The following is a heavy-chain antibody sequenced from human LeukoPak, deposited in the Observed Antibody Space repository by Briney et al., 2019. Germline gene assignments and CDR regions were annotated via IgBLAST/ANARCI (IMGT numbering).Heavy chain of an antibody. CDR3: ARDGELRYFDWLKNYYYGMDV. D-gene: IGHD3-9*01. CDR2: IIPIFGTA. Sequence: ASVKVSCRASGGTFSSYAISWVRQAPGQGLEWMGGIIPIFGTANYAQKFQGRVTITADESTSTAYMELSSLRSEDTAVYYCARDGELRYFDWLKNYYYGMDVWGKGTTVTVSS. V-gene: IGHV1-69*01. J-gene: IGHJ6*04. CDR1: GGTFSSYA.